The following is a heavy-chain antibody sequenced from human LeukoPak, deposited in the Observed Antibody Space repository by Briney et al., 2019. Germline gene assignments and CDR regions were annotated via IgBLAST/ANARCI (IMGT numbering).Heavy chain of an antibody. Sequence: ASVKVSCKVSGYTLTELSMHWVRQAPGKGLEWMGGFDPEDDETIYAQKFQGRVTMTEDTSTDTAYMELSSLRSEDTAVYYCATGGSSWYAWFDPWGQGTLVTVSS. CDR1: GYTLTELS. CDR2: FDPEDDET. V-gene: IGHV1-24*01. J-gene: IGHJ5*02. CDR3: ATGGSSWYAWFDP. D-gene: IGHD6-13*01.